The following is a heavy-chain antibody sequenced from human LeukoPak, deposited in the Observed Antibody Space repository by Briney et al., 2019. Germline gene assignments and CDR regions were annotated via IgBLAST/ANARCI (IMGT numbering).Heavy chain of an antibody. Sequence: GGSLRLSCAASGFTFSSYGMHWVRQAPGKGLEWVAVIWYDGSNKYYADSVKGRFTISRDNSKNTLYLQMNSLRAEDTAVYYCAIDLAAAEDRAPPDYWGQGTLVTVSS. CDR2: IWYDGSNK. D-gene: IGHD6-13*01. CDR1: GFTFSSYG. CDR3: AIDLAAAEDRAPPDY. J-gene: IGHJ4*02. V-gene: IGHV3-33*01.